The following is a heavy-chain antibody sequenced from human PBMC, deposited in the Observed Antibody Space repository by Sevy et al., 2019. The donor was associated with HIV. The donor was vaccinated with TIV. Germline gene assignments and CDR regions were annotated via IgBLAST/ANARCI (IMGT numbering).Heavy chain of an antibody. Sequence: GSLRLSCTASGFIFGDYGMSWDRQAPGKGLEWIAFFKSKIHGGTTENAASVKGRFTISRDDSKNIVYLQMSNLKTEDTAVYYCTRWSGSQSIFDYWGQGTLVTVSS. CDR2: FKSKIHGGTT. D-gene: IGHD1-26*01. J-gene: IGHJ4*02. CDR3: TRWSGSQSIFDY. V-gene: IGHV3-49*04. CDR1: GFIFGDYG.